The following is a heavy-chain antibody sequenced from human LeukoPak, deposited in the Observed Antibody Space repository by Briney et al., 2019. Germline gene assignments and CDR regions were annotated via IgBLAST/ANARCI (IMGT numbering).Heavy chain of an antibody. CDR2: ISSSSSYT. D-gene: IGHD3-10*01. Sequence: GGSLRLSCVASGFTFSDYYMSWIRQAPGKGLEWVSYISSSSSYTNYADSVKGRFTISRDNAKNSLYLQMNSLRAEDTAEYYCAKDLSGSGSYYPLDYWGQGTLVTVSS. V-gene: IGHV3-11*05. J-gene: IGHJ4*02. CDR3: AKDLSGSGSYYPLDY. CDR1: GFTFSDYY.